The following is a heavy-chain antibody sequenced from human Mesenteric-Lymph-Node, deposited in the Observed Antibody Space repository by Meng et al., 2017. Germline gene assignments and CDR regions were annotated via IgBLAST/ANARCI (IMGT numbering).Heavy chain of an antibody. D-gene: IGHD2-15*01. CDR3: ARGDGTATILGGYNY. V-gene: IGHV3-20*04. Sequence: GESLKISCAASGFTFNDYGMSWVRQAPGKGLDWVSGINWNGDSTGYADSVKGRFTISRDNAEKSLYLQMHSLRAEDTALYYCARGDGTATILGGYNYWGQGTLVTVSS. CDR2: INWNGDST. J-gene: IGHJ4*02. CDR1: GFTFNDYG.